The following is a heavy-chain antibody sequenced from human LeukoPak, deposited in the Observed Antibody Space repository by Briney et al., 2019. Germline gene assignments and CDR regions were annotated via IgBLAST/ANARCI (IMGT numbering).Heavy chain of an antibody. V-gene: IGHV3-23*01. CDR2: ISCSDNT. CDR3: VKGGGCSSGWRFDN. Sequence: ASGFTFSSXXXXXVRQXPGKXXXXXSSISCSDNTYYADSVKGRFTISRDNSKNTLYLQMNSLRAEDTAVYYCVKGGGCSSGWRFDNWGQETLVTVSS. D-gene: IGHD6-19*01. J-gene: IGHJ4*02. CDR1: GFTFSSXX.